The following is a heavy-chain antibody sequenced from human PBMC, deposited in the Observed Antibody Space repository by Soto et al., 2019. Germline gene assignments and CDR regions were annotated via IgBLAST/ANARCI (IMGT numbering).Heavy chain of an antibody. CDR1: GFTFDDYA. CDR2: ISWNSGSI. CDR3: AKDTNWDMGITGNTLDY. J-gene: IGHJ4*02. V-gene: IGHV3-9*01. D-gene: IGHD1-7*01. Sequence: GGSLRLSCAASGFTFDDYAMHWVRQAPGKGLEWVSGISWNSGSIGYADSVKGRFTISRDNAKNSLYLQMNSLRAEDTALYYCAKDTNWDMGITGNTLDYWGQGTLVTVSS.